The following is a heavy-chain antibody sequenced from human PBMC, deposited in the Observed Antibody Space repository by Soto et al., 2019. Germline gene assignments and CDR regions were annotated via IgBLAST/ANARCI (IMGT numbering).Heavy chain of an antibody. V-gene: IGHV1-69*01. CDR3: ARRLSGDIVVVPAAISGYYYGMDV. CDR1: GGTFSSYA. CDR2: IIPIFGTA. Sequence: QVQLVQSGAEVKKPGSSVKVSCKAFGGTFSSYAISWVRQAPGQGLEWMGGIIPIFGTANYAQKFQGRVTITADESTSTAYMELSSLRSEDTAVYYCARRLSGDIVVVPAAISGYYYGMDVWGQGTTVTVSS. D-gene: IGHD2-2*01. J-gene: IGHJ6*02.